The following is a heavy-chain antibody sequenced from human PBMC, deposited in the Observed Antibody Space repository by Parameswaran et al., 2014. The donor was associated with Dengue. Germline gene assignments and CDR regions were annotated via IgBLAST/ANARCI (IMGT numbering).Heavy chain of an antibody. CDR3: AGREYSSFWSNWFDP. V-gene: IGHV1-18*01. J-gene: IGHJ5*02. CDR2: ISTNNGNT. D-gene: IGHD6-19*01. Sequence: WVRQAPGQGLEWMGWISTNNGNTNYVQKFQDRVTMTTDTSTSTTYMELKSLRSDDTAVYYCAGREYSSFWSNWFDPWGQGTLVTVSS.